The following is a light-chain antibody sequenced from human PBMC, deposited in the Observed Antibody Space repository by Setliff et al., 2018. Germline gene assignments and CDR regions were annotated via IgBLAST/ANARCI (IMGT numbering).Light chain of an antibody. V-gene: IGLV2-14*03. CDR3: LSYTSETTHAL. Sequence: QSVLTQPAAVSGSPGQSITISCAGSSSDVGGYNYVSWYQQHPGKAPKLMIYEVTKRPSGVSDRFSGSKSGNTASLTISGLQAEDEADYYCLSYTSETTHALFARGTQLTVL. CDR1: SSDVGGYNY. J-gene: IGLJ2*01. CDR2: EVT.